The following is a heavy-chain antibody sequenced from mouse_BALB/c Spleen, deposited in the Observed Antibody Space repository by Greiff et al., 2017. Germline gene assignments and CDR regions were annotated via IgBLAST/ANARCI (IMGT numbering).Heavy chain of an antibody. CDR3: ARDISITTYAMDY. CDR2: IWAGGST. D-gene: IGHD1-2*01. CDR1: GFSLTSYG. V-gene: IGHV2-9*02. J-gene: IGHJ4*01. Sequence: QVQLKESGPGLVAPSQSLSITCTVSGFSLTSYGVHWVRQPPGKGLEWLGVIWAGGSTNYNSALMSRLSISKDNSKSQVFLKMNSLQTDDTAMYYCARDISITTYAMDYWGQGTSVTVSS.